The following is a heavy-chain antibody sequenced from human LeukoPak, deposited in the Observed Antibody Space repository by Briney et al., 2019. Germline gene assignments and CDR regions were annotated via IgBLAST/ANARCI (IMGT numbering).Heavy chain of an antibody. CDR1: GFTFSSYA. V-gene: IGHV3-23*01. CDR2: ISGSGGIT. D-gene: IGHD3-22*01. J-gene: IGHJ5*02. Sequence: GGSLRLSCAASGFTFSSYAMSWVRQAPGKGLEWVSSISGSGGITYYADSVKGRFTISRDNSKNTLYLQMSSLRAEDTAVYHCAKGPYYYDSSGYSRRWFDPWGQGTLVTVSS. CDR3: AKGPYYYDSSGYSRRWFDP.